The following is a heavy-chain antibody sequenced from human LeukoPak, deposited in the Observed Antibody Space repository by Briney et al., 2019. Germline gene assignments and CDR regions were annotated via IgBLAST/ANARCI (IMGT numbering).Heavy chain of an antibody. Sequence: NTGGSLRLSCAASGFTFSDYYMSWIRQAPGKGLEWVSYISSSSSYTNYADSVKGRFTISRDNAKNSLYLQMNSLRAEDTAVYYCANRPTVTESRYNWFDPWGQGTLVTVSS. CDR2: ISSSSSYT. CDR1: GFTFSDYY. J-gene: IGHJ5*02. D-gene: IGHD4-17*01. CDR3: ANRPTVTESRYNWFDP. V-gene: IGHV3-11*03.